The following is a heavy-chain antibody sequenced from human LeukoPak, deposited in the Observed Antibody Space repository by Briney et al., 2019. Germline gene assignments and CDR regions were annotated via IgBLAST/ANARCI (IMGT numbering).Heavy chain of an antibody. CDR1: GGSISSGGYS. V-gene: IGHV4-31*11. Sequence: SQTLSLTCAVSGGSISSGGYSWSWIRQHPGKGLQWIGYIYYSGSTYYNPSLKSRVTISVDTSKNQFSLKLSSVTAADTAVYYCARGPGIAAASLNPTDYWGQGTLVTVSS. D-gene: IGHD6-13*01. J-gene: IGHJ4*02. CDR3: ARGPGIAAASLNPTDY. CDR2: IYYSGST.